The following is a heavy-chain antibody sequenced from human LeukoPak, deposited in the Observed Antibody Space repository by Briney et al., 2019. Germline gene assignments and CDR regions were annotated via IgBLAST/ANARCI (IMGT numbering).Heavy chain of an antibody. CDR2: IYYSGST. V-gene: IGHV4-59*08. D-gene: IGHD3-3*01. J-gene: IGHJ3*02. Sequence: SQTLSLTCTVSGGSISSYYWSWIRQPPGKGLEWIGYIYYSGSTNYNPSLKSRVTISVDTSKNQFSLKLSSVTAADTAVYYCARHGGDAFDIWGQGTMVTVSS. CDR1: GGSISSYY. CDR3: ARHGGDAFDI.